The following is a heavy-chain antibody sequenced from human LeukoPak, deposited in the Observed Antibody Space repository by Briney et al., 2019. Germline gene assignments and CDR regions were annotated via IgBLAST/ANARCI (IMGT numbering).Heavy chain of an antibody. V-gene: IGHV3-30-3*01. CDR3: ASAAEFDY. J-gene: IGHJ4*02. CDR2: ISYDGSNK. Sequence: GGSLRLSCSASGFTFSSYAMHWVRQAPGKGLEWVAVISYDGSNKYYADSVKGRFTISRDNAKNSLYLQMNSLRAEDTAVYYCASAAEFDYWGQGTLVTVSS. D-gene: IGHD2-2*01. CDR1: GFTFSSYA.